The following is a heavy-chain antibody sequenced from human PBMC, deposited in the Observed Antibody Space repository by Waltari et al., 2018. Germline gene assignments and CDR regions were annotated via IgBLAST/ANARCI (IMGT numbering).Heavy chain of an antibody. CDR1: GFTFSSCA. D-gene: IGHD6-19*01. CDR2: ISGSGGST. J-gene: IGHJ4*02. V-gene: IGHV3-23*01. CDR3: AKAFGGAVAGGNFDY. Sequence: EVQLLESGGGLVQPGGSLRLSCAASGFTFSSCAMSWVRQAPGKGLEWVSAISGSGGSTYYADSVKGRFTISRDNSKNTLYLQMNSLRAEDTAVYYCAKAFGGAVAGGNFDYWGQGTLVTVSS.